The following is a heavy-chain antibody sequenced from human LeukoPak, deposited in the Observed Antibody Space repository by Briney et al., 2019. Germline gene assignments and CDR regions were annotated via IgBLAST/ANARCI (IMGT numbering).Heavy chain of an antibody. CDR3: ARARGIAANYFDY. CDR1: GFTFSSYW. J-gene: IGHJ4*02. V-gene: IGHV3-74*01. D-gene: IGHD6-13*01. Sequence: GGSLRLSCAASGFTFSSYWMHWVRQAPGKGLVWVSRINSDGSSTSYADSVKGRFTISRDNAKNTLYLQMNSLRAEDTAVYYCARARGIAANYFDYWGQGTLVTDSS. CDR2: INSDGSST.